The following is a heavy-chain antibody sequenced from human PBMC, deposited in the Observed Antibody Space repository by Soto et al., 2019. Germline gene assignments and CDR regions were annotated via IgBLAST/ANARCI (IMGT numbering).Heavy chain of an antibody. V-gene: IGHV3-66*01. CDR3: ARVATYSGSYSPFDY. CDR1: GFSVSVNY. CDR2: IYSDGNT. D-gene: IGHD1-26*01. J-gene: IGHJ4*02. Sequence: EVPLVESGGGLVQPGGSLRLSCAASGFSVSVNYMSWVRQAPGKGLELVSIIYSDGNTYYADSVKGRFTISRDNFKNTLYLQMNSLRAEDTAVYYCARVATYSGSYSPFDYWGQGTLVTVSS.